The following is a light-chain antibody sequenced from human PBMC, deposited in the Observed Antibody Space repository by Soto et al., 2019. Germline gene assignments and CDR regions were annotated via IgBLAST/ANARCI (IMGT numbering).Light chain of an antibody. J-gene: IGKJ4*01. CDR1: QGISSY. V-gene: IGKV1-8*01. CDR3: QQYYSYPLT. CDR2: AAS. Sequence: AIRMTQSPSSLSASTGDRVTMTCRASQGISSYLAWYQQKPGKAPKLLIYAASTLQSGVPSRFSGSGSGTDFTLTISCLQSEDFATYYCQQYYSYPLTFGGGTKV.